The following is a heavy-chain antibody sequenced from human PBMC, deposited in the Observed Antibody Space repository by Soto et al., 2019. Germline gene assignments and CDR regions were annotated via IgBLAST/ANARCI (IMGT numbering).Heavy chain of an antibody. J-gene: IGHJ6*02. D-gene: IGHD6-19*01. CDR3: AMLGGWSGGSSGMDA. Sequence: EVQLVESGGGLVQPGGSLRLSCAASGLIFSDYHMDWVRQAPGKGLEWVGRIGRKANSYTTEYAASVKGRFTISRDDSKNSLYLQMNSLKSEDTAVYYCAMLGGWSGGSSGMDAWGQGTTVTVSS. CDR2: IGRKANSYTT. V-gene: IGHV3-72*01. CDR1: GLIFSDYH.